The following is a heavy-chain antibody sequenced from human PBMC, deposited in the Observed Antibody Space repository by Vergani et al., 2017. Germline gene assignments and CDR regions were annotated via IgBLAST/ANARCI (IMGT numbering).Heavy chain of an antibody. CDR2: IWYDGSNK. CDR3: ASLGRGDLGSGASNY. J-gene: IGHJ4*02. D-gene: IGHD3-10*01. V-gene: IGHV3-33*01. CDR1: GFTFSSYG. Sequence: QVQLVESGGGVVQPGRSLRLSCAASGFTFSSYGMHWVRQAPGKGLEWVAVIWYDGSNKYYADSVKGRFTISIDNSKDTLYLQMNSLRAEDTAVYYCASLGRGDLGSGASNYWGQGTLVTVSS.